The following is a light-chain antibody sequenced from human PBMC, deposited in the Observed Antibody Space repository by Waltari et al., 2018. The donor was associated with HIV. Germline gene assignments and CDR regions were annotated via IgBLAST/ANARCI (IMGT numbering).Light chain of an antibody. CDR2: WAS. Sequence: IVMTHSPDSLAVSLGESATINCSSSKSVLYDSKNENYLAWYQQKPGQPPKLLLYWASTRESGVPDRFSGSGSGIDFTLTISGLQAEDVAVYYCQQYFDTPTFGQGTKVEIK. CDR1: KSVLYDSKNENY. V-gene: IGKV4-1*01. CDR3: QQYFDTPT. J-gene: IGKJ1*01.